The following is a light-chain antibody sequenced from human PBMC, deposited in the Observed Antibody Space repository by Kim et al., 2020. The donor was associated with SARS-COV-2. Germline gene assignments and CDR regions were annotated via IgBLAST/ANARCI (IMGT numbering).Light chain of an antibody. CDR1: QGVNSH. Sequence: AFVGDRVTITCRASQGVNSHLAWYQQKPGKAPKLLISTASTLESGVPSRFSGSGSGTEFTLTVGSLQPEDFATYYCQQNDRFPPTFGGGTKVDIK. J-gene: IGKJ4*01. CDR3: QQNDRFPPT. CDR2: TAS. V-gene: IGKV1-9*01.